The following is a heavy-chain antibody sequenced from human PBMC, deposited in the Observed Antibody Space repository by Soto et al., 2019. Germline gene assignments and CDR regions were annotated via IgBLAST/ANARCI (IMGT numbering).Heavy chain of an antibody. CDR2: IYWDDEK. D-gene: IGHD3-16*01. CDR1: GFSLSTSGVG. J-gene: IGHJ5*02. Sequence: QITLKESGPTLVKPTQTLTLTCTFSGFSLSTSGVGVGWIRQPPGKALEWLALIYWDDEKRYSPSLKSRLTITKDTSKNQVVLKMTIMDPVDTATYRCAHSRLMWTGWGYNWCDPWGQGTLVTVSS. V-gene: IGHV2-5*02. CDR3: AHSRLMWTGWGYNWCDP.